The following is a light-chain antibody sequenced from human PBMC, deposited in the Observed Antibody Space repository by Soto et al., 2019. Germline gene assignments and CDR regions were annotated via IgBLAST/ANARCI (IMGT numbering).Light chain of an antibody. CDR3: QQYNSYLYT. J-gene: IGKJ2*01. V-gene: IGKV1-5*03. CDR2: KAS. Sequence: DIQMTQSPSTLSASVGDRVTITCRASQSTSSWLAWYQQKPGKAPKLLIYKASSLESGVPSRFSGSGSGTEFTLTISRLQPDDFATYYCQQYNSYLYTFGQGTKLEIK. CDR1: QSTSSW.